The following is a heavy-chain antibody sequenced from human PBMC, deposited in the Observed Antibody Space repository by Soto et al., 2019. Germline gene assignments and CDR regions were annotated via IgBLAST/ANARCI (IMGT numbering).Heavy chain of an antibody. V-gene: IGHV1-24*01. Sequence: SVKVSCKVSGYTLTELSMHWVRQAPGKGLEWMGGFDPEDGETIYAQKFQGRVTMTEDTSTDTAYMELSSLRSEDAAVYYCATGSYDWNDGGFDYWGQGTLVTVSS. CDR2: FDPEDGET. CDR3: ATGSYDWNDGGFDY. J-gene: IGHJ4*02. CDR1: GYTLTELS. D-gene: IGHD1-1*01.